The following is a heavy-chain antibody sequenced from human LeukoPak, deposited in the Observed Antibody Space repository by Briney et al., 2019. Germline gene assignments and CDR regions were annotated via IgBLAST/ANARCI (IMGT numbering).Heavy chain of an antibody. J-gene: IGHJ4*02. Sequence: IPSETLSPTCTVSGGSFSTYYWSWLRQPPGKGLEWIGYIYYTGNIHYNPSLKSRVAVSLDTSKNQFSLKLSSVTAADTAVYYCARSNGDRVYYFDSWGQGALVTVSS. CDR1: GGSFSTYY. CDR2: IYYTGNI. V-gene: IGHV4-59*01. D-gene: IGHD4-17*01. CDR3: ARSNGDRVYYFDS.